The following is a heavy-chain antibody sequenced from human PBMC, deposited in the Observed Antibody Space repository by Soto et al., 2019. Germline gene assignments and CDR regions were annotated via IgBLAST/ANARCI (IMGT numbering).Heavy chain of an antibody. J-gene: IGHJ4*02. D-gene: IGHD4-4*01. Sequence: HVQVVQSGAEVKKPGSSVSVSCKASGGTSSSYAITWMRQAPGQGLELMGGIIPILDTTDYAQKFQGRVTLTADEYTRTVYMELSSRTSEDTAVYYCASGGTTVNRRFDFWGQGTLVTVSS. CDR2: IIPILDTT. CDR1: GGTSSSYA. CDR3: ASGGTTVNRRFDF. V-gene: IGHV1-69*01.